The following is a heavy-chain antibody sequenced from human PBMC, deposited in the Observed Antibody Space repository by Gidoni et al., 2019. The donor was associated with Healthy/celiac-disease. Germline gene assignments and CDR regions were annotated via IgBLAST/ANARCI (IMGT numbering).Heavy chain of an antibody. CDR3: ARESTIFGVVIMPPYFDY. CDR1: GFTFSSYA. V-gene: IGHV3-30-3*01. D-gene: IGHD3-3*01. Sequence: QVQLVESGGGVVQPGRSLRRSCAASGFTFSSYAMHWVRQAPGKGLEWVAVISYDGSNKYYADSVKGRFTISRDNSKNTLYLQMNSLRAEDTAVYYCARESTIFGVVIMPPYFDYWGQGTLVTVSS. CDR2: ISYDGSNK. J-gene: IGHJ4*02.